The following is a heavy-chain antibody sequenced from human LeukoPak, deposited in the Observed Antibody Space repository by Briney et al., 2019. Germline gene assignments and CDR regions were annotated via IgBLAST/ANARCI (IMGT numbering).Heavy chain of an antibody. V-gene: IGHV1-2*02. CDR3: ARDGGGITIFGVVPNYYYYGMDV. D-gene: IGHD3-3*01. J-gene: IGHJ6*02. Sequence: ASVKVSCKASGYTFTGYYMHWVRQAPGQGLEWMGWINPNSGGTNYAQKFQGRVTMTRDTSISTAYMELSRLRSDDTAVYYCARDGGGITIFGVVPNYYYYGMDVWGQGTTVIVSS. CDR2: INPNSGGT. CDR1: GYTFTGYY.